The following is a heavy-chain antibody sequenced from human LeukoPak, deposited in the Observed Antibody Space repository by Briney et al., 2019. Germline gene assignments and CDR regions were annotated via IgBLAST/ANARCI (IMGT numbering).Heavy chain of an antibody. V-gene: IGHV1-8*01. D-gene: IGHD4-17*01. CDR1: GYTFTIYD. CDR3: ARDLTTVTTTGDAFDI. Sequence: ASVKVSCTASGYTFTIYDINWVRQATGQGLEWMGWMNPNSGNTGYAQKFQGRVTMTRNTSISTAYMELSSLRSEDTAVYYCARDLTTVTTTGDAFDIWGQGTMVTVSS. J-gene: IGHJ3*02. CDR2: MNPNSGNT.